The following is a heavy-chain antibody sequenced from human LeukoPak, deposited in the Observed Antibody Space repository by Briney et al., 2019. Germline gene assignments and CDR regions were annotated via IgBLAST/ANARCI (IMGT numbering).Heavy chain of an antibody. J-gene: IGHJ4*02. V-gene: IGHV3-23*01. D-gene: IGHD2/OR15-2a*01. CDR1: EVIFSSYG. CDR3: AKEVTLGALLYGPFDN. Sequence: GGSLGLPCAASEVIFSSYGMSWVRQAPGKGLEWVSAISASGGGTYYADSVKGRFTISRDNSRNTLYLEMNSSRVEHTAIYYCAKEVTLGALLYGPFDNWGQGTLVTVSS. CDR2: ISASGGGT.